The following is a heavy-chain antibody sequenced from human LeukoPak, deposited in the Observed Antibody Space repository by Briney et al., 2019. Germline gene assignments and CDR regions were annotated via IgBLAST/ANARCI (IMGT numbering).Heavy chain of an antibody. CDR3: ARSNQAYDY. Sequence: GGSLRLSCAASGFTFSSYWMHWVRQAPGKGLVWVARINPGGSSITYADSVKGRFTISRDNAKNMLYLQMDSLRAEDTGVYYCARSNQAYDYWGQGTLVTVFS. V-gene: IGHV3-74*01. D-gene: IGHD1-14*01. CDR2: INPGGSSI. CDR1: GFTFSSYW. J-gene: IGHJ4*02.